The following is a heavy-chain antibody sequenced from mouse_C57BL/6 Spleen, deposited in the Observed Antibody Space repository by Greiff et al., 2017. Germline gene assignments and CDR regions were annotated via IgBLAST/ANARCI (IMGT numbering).Heavy chain of an antibody. CDR3: ARPRPHYGSSYYFDY. CDR1: GFTFTDYY. Sequence: EVQLVESGGGLVQPGGSLSLSCAASGFTFTDYYMSWVRQPPGKALEWLGFIRNKANGYTTEYSASVKGRFTISRDNSQSILYLQMNALRAEDSATYYCARPRPHYGSSYYFDYWGQGTTLTVSS. V-gene: IGHV7-3*01. D-gene: IGHD1-1*01. J-gene: IGHJ2*01. CDR2: IRNKANGYTT.